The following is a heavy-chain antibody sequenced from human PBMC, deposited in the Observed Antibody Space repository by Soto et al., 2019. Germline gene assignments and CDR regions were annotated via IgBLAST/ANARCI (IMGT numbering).Heavy chain of an antibody. J-gene: IGHJ6*02. Sequence: QVQLVQSGAEVKKPGSSVKVSCKASGGTFSSYAISWVRQAPGQGLEWMGGLIPIFGTAHYAQKFQGRVTITADEPTSTAYMELSSLRSEDTAVYYCARDSPPSYYYGMDVWGQGTTVTVSS. CDR3: ARDSPPSYYYGMDV. V-gene: IGHV1-69*01. CDR2: LIPIFGTA. CDR1: GGTFSSYA.